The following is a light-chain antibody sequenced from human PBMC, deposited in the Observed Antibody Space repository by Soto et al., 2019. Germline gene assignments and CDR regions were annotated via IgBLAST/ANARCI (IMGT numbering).Light chain of an antibody. Sequence: QSALTQPASVSGSPGQSITISCTGTTSDVGSSNYVFWLQVYPGEAPKLVIYDVTNRPSGVSNRFSGSKSGNTASLTISGLQAEYEADYYGRSYTTLSTHYVFGAVTKLTVL. CDR2: DVT. CDR3: RSYTTLSTHYV. CDR1: TSDVGSSNY. J-gene: IGLJ1*01. V-gene: IGLV2-14*03.